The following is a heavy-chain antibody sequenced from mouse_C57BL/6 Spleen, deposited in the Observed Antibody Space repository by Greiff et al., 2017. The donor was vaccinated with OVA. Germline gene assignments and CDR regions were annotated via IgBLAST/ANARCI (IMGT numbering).Heavy chain of an antibody. J-gene: IGHJ2*01. CDR3: AREDYGNYVY. Sequence: QVQLKQSGAELVKPGASVKLSCKASGYTFTSYWLHWVKQRPGQGLEWIGMIHPNSGSTNYNEKFKSKATLTVDKSSSTAYMQLSSLTSEDSAVYYCAREDYGNYVYWGQGTTLTVSS. V-gene: IGHV1-64*01. D-gene: IGHD2-1*01. CDR2: IHPNSGST. CDR1: GYTFTSYW.